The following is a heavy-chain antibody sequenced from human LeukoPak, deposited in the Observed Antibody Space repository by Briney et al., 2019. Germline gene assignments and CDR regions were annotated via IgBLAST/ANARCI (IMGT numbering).Heavy chain of an antibody. CDR1: GFTFSSYA. Sequence: PGGSLRLSCAASGFTFSSYAMHWSRQAPGKGQGGGAVKSYDGSNKYYADSVKGRFTISRDNSKNTLYLQMNSLRAEDTAVYYCARVGPVSYSSSSDHDYWGQGTLVTVSS. CDR3: ARVGPVSYSSSSDHDY. CDR2: KSYDGSNK. D-gene: IGHD6-6*01. V-gene: IGHV3-30*04. J-gene: IGHJ4*02.